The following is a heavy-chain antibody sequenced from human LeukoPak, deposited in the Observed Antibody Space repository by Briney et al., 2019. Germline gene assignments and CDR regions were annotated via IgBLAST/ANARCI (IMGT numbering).Heavy chain of an antibody. CDR3: ARWGYDYASGLDY. D-gene: IGHD4-17*01. V-gene: IGHV3-7*01. CDR2: IKQDGSEK. Sequence: GGSLRLSCAASGFTFSSYWMSWVRQAPAKGLEWVANIKQDGSEKYYVDSVKGRFTISRDNAKNSLYLQMNSLRAEDTAVYYCARWGYDYASGLDYWGQGTLVTVSS. J-gene: IGHJ4*02. CDR1: GFTFSSYW.